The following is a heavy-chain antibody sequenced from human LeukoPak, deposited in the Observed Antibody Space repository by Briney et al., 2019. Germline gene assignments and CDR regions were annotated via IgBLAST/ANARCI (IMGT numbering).Heavy chain of an antibody. CDR2: ISNDGSDT. CDR3: ARDMYEDYSGNTLDL. CDR1: GFTFSYYW. V-gene: IGHV3-74*01. Sequence: GGSLRLSWAASGFTFSYYWMHWVRQAPGKGLVWVSRISNDGSDTRHADSVKGRVTISRDNAKNTLHLQMDSLTADDTAVYYCARDMYEDYSGNTLDLWGRGTLVPVSS. J-gene: IGHJ5*02. D-gene: IGHD4-23*01.